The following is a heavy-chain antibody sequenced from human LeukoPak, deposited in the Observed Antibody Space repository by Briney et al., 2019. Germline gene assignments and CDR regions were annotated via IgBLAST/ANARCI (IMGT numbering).Heavy chain of an antibody. J-gene: IGHJ6*02. D-gene: IGHD6-19*01. CDR3: ARGTPSSSGWLYYGMNV. V-gene: IGHV3-23*01. Sequence: PGGSLRLSCAASGFTFSSYSMSWVRQAPGKGLEWISAINGRGSSTSYADSVKGRFTISRDNSKNTLYLQMNSLRAEDTAVYYCARGTPSSSGWLYYGMNVWGQGTTVTVSS. CDR2: INGRGSST. CDR1: GFTFSSYS.